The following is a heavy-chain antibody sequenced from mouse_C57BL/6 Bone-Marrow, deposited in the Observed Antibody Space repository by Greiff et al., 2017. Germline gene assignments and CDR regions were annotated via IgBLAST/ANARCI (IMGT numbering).Heavy chain of an antibody. Sequence: QVQLQQSGAELMKPGASVKLSCKATGYTFTGYWIEWVKQRPGHGLEWIGEILPGSGSTNYNEKFNGKAKFTADTSSNTAYMQLSCLTTEDSAIYYCAILWFAYWGQGTLVTVSA. J-gene: IGHJ3*01. D-gene: IGHD2-10*02. CDR1: GYTFTGYW. CDR3: AILWFAY. V-gene: IGHV1-9*01. CDR2: ILPGSGST.